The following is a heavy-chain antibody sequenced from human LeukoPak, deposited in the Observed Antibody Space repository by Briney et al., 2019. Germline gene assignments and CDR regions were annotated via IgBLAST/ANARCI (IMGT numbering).Heavy chain of an antibody. Sequence: GGSLRLSCAPSGFTVSAKYMSWVRQGPGKGLDWISSIYSDGGTNYADSVKGRFTISRDNSKNTLYLQMNSLRPEDTAVYYCARDGGFGGPGGDNWFDSWGQGALVTVSS. CDR3: ARDGGFGGPGGDNWFDS. CDR2: IYSDGGT. V-gene: IGHV3-66*02. CDR1: GFTVSAKY. J-gene: IGHJ5*01. D-gene: IGHD3-16*01.